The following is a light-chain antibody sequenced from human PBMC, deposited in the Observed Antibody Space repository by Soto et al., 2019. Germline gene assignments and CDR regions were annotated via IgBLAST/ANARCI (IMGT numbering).Light chain of an antibody. V-gene: IGKV2-28*01. CDR3: MQALQTPRT. J-gene: IGKJ1*01. Sequence: EIVMTQSPLSLTVTPGEPASISCKSSQSLQHNNGNTLLDWYMQKPGQSPQLLIYLAFRRAPGAPDRVSGSGSGTDFTMRISTVEADDAAIYYCMQALQTPRTFGQGTKLEI. CDR2: LAF. CDR1: QSLQHNNGNTL.